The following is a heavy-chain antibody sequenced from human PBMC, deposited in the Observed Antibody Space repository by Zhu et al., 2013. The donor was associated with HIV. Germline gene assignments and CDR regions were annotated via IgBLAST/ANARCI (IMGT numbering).Heavy chain of an antibody. V-gene: IGHV1-2*02. CDR1: GYTFTGYY. J-gene: IGHJ3*02. Sequence: QVHLVQSGAEVKPGASVKVSCKASGYTFTGYYLHWVRQAPGQGLEWMGRINPDSGGTNYAQRFLGRVTMTRDTSITSAYMELTRLRSDDTAVYYCARDCPSCEVADAFDIWGQGTMVTVSS. CDR2: INPDSGGT. CDR3: ARDCPSCEVADAFDI. D-gene: IGHD5-12*01.